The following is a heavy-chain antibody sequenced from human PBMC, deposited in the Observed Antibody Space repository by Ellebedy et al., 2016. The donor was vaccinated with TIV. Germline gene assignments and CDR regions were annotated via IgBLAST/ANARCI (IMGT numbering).Heavy chain of an antibody. D-gene: IGHD3-16*01. Sequence: GESLKISCAASGFSFRSYWTSWVRQASGQGPEWVANIYQDGGVQYYVASVKGRFTISRDNADNSLFLQMNSLRDEDTAVYYCERRGSYGDYAVKNNSWFDTWGRGTLVAVS. J-gene: IGHJ5*02. CDR1: GFSFRSYW. CDR3: ERRGSYGDYAVKNNSWFDT. V-gene: IGHV3-7*01. CDR2: IYQDGGVQ.